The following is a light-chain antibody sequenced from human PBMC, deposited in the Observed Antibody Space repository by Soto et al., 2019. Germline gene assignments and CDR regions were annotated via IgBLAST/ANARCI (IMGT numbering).Light chain of an antibody. CDR2: GAS. CDR1: QSVGSRH. CDR3: QQYGSATWT. V-gene: IGKV3-20*01. J-gene: IGKJ1*01. Sequence: EIVWTQSPDTPSLSPGDRATLSCRASQSVGSRHLAWYQQKPGQSPRLVIYGASSRATGIPERFSGSGSGTDLTLTISRMETEDFEVYYCQQYGSATWTFGHGTKVDIK.